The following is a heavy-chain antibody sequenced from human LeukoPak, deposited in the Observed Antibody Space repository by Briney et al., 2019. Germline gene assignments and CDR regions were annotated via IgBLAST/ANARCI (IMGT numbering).Heavy chain of an antibody. V-gene: IGHV1-69*04. CDR2: IIPILGIA. D-gene: IGHD3-22*01. J-gene: IGHJ4*02. Sequence: GASVKVSCKASGGTFSTYAISWVRQAPGQGLEWMGRIIPILGIANYAQKFQGRVTITADKSTSTAYMELSSLRSEDTAVYYCARPDSSGYSYWGQGTLVTVSS. CDR1: GGTFSTYA. CDR3: ARPDSSGYSY.